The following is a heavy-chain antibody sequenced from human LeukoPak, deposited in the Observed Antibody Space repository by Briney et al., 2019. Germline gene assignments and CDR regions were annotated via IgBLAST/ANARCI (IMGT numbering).Heavy chain of an antibody. CDR3: ARVATMVRVPLNALDI. Sequence: GGSLRLSCAISGFTFSGCELTWVRQAPGKGLEWISYISRSGNTIYYADSVKGRFTTSRDNAKNSLYLQMNSLRVEDTAVYYCARVATMVRVPLNALDIWGQGTMVSVSS. J-gene: IGHJ3*02. D-gene: IGHD3-10*01. CDR1: GFTFSGCE. CDR2: ISRSGNTI. V-gene: IGHV3-48*03.